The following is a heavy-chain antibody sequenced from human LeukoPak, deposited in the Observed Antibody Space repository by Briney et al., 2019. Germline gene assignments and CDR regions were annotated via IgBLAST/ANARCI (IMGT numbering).Heavy chain of an antibody. Sequence: GGSLRLSCAASGFTFSNYGMHWVRQAPGKGLEWVAFIRYDGSNKYYADSVKGRFTISRDNAKNSLYLQMNGLGAEDTAVYYCARELNGYGYYFFDYWGPGTLVTVS. J-gene: IGHJ4*02. D-gene: IGHD3-16*01. CDR3: ARELNGYGYYFFDY. CDR2: IRYDGSNK. V-gene: IGHV3-30*02. CDR1: GFTFSNYG.